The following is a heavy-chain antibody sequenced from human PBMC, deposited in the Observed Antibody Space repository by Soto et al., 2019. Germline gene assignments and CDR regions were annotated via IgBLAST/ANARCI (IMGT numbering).Heavy chain of an antibody. D-gene: IGHD2-15*01. CDR2: ISYDGSDK. J-gene: IGHJ3*02. V-gene: IGHV3-30-3*01. Sequence: PGGSLRLSCAAPGFTFRSYSMHWVPQAPGKGLEWVALISYDGSDKDYADSVKGRFTISRDNSRNTLFLQMNSLRAEDTAVYYCAREFGGGGSFRRRGFDIWGQGTMVT. CDR1: GFTFRSYS. CDR3: AREFGGGGSFRRRGFDI.